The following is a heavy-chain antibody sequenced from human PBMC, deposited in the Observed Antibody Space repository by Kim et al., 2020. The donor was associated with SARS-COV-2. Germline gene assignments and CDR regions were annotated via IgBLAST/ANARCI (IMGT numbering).Heavy chain of an antibody. Sequence: KFQGRVTMTRDTSTSTVYMELSSLRSEDTAVYYCARGVLRYFDWLLLFDYWGQGTLVTVSS. V-gene: IGHV1-46*01. J-gene: IGHJ4*02. CDR3: ARGVLRYFDWLLLFDY. D-gene: IGHD3-9*01.